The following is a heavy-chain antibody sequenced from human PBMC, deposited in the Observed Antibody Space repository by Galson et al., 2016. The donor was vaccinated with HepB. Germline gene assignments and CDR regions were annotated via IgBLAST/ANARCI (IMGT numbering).Heavy chain of an antibody. D-gene: IGHD2-15*01. CDR3: ARRYCGGSCLRRDSLDI. Sequence: QSGAEVKKPGESLKISCKGSAYSFTSYWIGWVRQMPGKGLEWVGIIYPGDSDTRYSPSFEGQVTISADKSISTAYLQWSSLKASDTAMYYCARRYCGGSCLRRDSLDIWGQGTMVTVSS. V-gene: IGHV5-51*01. J-gene: IGHJ3*02. CDR1: AYSFTSYW. CDR2: IYPGDSDT.